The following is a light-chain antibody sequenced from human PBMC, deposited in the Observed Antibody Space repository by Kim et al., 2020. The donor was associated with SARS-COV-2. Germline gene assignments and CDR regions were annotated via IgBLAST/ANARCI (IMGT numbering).Light chain of an antibody. CDR2: EDN. CDR3: QSYDSSNWV. Sequence: GKTVTISCTRSSGRIASNYVQWYQQRPGSAPTTVIYEDNQRPSGVPARFSGSNDSSSNSASLTISGLKTEDEADYYCQSYDSSNWVFGGGTQLTVL. V-gene: IGLV6-57*03. CDR1: SGRIASNY. J-gene: IGLJ3*02.